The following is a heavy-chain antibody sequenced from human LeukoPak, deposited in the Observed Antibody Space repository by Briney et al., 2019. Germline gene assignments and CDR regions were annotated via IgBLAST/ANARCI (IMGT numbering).Heavy chain of an antibody. D-gene: IGHD1-26*01. V-gene: IGHV1-2*02. J-gene: IGHJ4*02. CDR1: GYTFTFYY. CDR2: INPDSGGT. CDR3: AGAGYRGNYYYYFDF. Sequence: ASVTVSFTSSGYTFTFYYMHWVRQAPGQGLEWMGWINPDSGGTNYAQNFQGRVTMTSDTSVSTVYMEVSSLRSGDTAVYYCAGAGYRGNYYYYFDFWGQGTLVTVSS.